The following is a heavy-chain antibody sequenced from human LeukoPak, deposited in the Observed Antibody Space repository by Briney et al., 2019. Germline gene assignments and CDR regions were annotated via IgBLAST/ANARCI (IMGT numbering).Heavy chain of an antibody. CDR3: AHRDDATGSFDY. V-gene: IGHV1-8*01. D-gene: IGHD1-1*01. J-gene: IGHJ4*02. CDR2: MNPNSGNT. CDR1: GYTFTSYD. Sequence: ASVKVSCKASGYTFTSYDINWVRQATGQGLEWMGWMNPNSGNTGYAQKFQGRVTMTRNTSISTAYMELRSLRSDDTAVYYCAHRDDATGSFDYWGQGTLVTVSS.